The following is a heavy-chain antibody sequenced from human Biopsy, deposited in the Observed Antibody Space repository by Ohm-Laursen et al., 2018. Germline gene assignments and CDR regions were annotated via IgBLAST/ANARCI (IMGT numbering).Heavy chain of an antibody. J-gene: IGHJ4*02. CDR3: ARMKGRGYFDY. V-gene: IGHV4-59*08. CDR2: IYRTGTT. D-gene: IGHD2-15*01. CDR1: GESFNGYY. Sequence: GTLSLTCTVYGESFNGYYWSWIRQPPGKGLERIGFIYRTGTTTYNPSFKSRVAMAVDTSKNQFSLTLNSVTAADTAVYYCARMKGRGYFDYWGQGTLVIVSS.